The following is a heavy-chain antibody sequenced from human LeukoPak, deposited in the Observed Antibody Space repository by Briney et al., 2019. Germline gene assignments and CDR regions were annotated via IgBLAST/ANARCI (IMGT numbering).Heavy chain of an antibody. CDR1: GFTLSSSW. Sequence: GGSLRLSCAASGFTLSSSWMSWVRQTPGKGLEWVASIKQDGSEKYYVDSVKGRFNISRDNAKNSLSLQMNSLRAEDTAVYYCARASQRAFDIWGQGTMVTVSP. CDR3: ARASQRAFDI. V-gene: IGHV3-7*04. CDR2: IKQDGSEK. J-gene: IGHJ3*02.